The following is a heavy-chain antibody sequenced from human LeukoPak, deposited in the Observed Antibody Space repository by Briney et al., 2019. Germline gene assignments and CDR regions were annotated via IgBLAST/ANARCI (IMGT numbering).Heavy chain of an antibody. J-gene: IGHJ3*02. CDR2: IYYSGST. CDR3: ARAPLRRLTYSSSWSAFDI. D-gene: IGHD6-13*01. V-gene: IGHV4-31*03. CDR1: GGSISSGGYY. Sequence: KPSETLSLTCTVSGGSISSGGYYWSWIRQHPGKGLEWIGYIYYSGSTYYNPSLKSRVTISVDTSKNQFSLKLSSVTAADTAVYYCARAPLRRLTYSSSWSAFDIWGQGTMVTVSS.